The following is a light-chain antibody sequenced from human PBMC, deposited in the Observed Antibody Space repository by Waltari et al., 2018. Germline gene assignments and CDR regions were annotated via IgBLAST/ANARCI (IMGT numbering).Light chain of an antibody. V-gene: IGLV2-11*01. CDR2: DVN. CDR1: VDDIGGFEY. CDR3: CSYAGTYSYV. J-gene: IGLJ1*01. Sequence: QSALTQPPSVSGSPGQSVTISCTGTVDDIGGFEYVSWYQKDPGKAPKLLIYDVNTCPSGIPGRFSVSKSGNTASLTISRLQAEDESAYYCCSYAGTYSYVFGTGTEVTVL.